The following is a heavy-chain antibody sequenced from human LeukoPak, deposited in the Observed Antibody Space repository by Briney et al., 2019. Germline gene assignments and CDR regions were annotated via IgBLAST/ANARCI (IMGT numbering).Heavy chain of an antibody. D-gene: IGHD2-2*01. CDR3: ARDLRIVGSTSYLGL. Sequence: GGTLRLYCAASGFSFSDYNMNWVRQAPGKGLEWVSSITSSGSYVYFADSVRGRVTISRDNALNSLYLQMNSVRAEDTAVYYCARDLRIVGSTSYLGLWGQGSLVIVSS. CDR1: GFSFSDYN. V-gene: IGHV3-21*01. CDR2: ITSSGSYV. J-gene: IGHJ4*02.